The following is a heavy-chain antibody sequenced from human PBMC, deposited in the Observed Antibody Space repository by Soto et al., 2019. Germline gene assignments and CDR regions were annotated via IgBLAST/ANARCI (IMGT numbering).Heavy chain of an antibody. CDR1: GFTVSSSY. J-gene: IGHJ6*03. CDR3: ARDGGNSGDGCTHWYYYMDV. CDR2: LYSGGST. V-gene: IGHV3-66*01. D-gene: IGHD2-15*01. Sequence: EVQLVESGGGLVQPGGSLRLSCAASGFTVSSSYMSWARQAPGKGLEWVSVLYSGGSTYYADSVKGRFTISRDNSKNSLYLQLSSLRAEDTAVYYCARDGGNSGDGCTHWYYYMDVWGKGTTVTVSS.